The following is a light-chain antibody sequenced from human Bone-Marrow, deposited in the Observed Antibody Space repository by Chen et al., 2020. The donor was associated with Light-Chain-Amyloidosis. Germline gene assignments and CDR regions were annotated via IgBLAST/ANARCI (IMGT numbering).Light chain of an antibody. CDR1: NIGSTS. J-gene: IGLJ3*02. V-gene: IGLV3-21*02. CDR3: QVWDRSSDRPV. Sequence: SYVLTQPSSVSVAPGQTATIACGGNNIGSTSVHWYQQTPGQAPLLVVYDDSDRPSGIPERLSGSNSGNTATLTISRVAAGDDADYYCQVWDRSSDRPVFGGGTKLTVL. CDR2: DDS.